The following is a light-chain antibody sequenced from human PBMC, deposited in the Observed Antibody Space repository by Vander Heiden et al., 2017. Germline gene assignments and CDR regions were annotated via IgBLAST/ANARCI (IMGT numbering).Light chain of an antibody. Sequence: DIQMTQSPSSLSASVGDKVTIPCRARQDVSVYIKWLQQQPGKAPKLLVSGVSNVQSGVPARFSGSGSGTDFTLTITSLQPEDSATYFCQQTYIAPHTFGQGTKLQIK. CDR1: QDVSVY. CDR3: QQTYIAPHT. CDR2: GVS. J-gene: IGKJ2*01. V-gene: IGKV1-39*01.